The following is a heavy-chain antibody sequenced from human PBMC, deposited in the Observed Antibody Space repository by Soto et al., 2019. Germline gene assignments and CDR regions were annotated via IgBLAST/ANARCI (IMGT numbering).Heavy chain of an antibody. Sequence: SETLSLTCTVSGDSISSSNYYWGWIRQPPGKGLEWIGSIYYSGSTYYNPSLKSRVTISVDTSKNQFSLKLSSVTAADTAVSYCARLPRTDYNFWSGFLWGLGTLVTVS. CDR1: GDSISSSNYY. CDR3: ARLPRTDYNFWSGFL. D-gene: IGHD3-3*01. J-gene: IGHJ4*02. V-gene: IGHV4-39*01. CDR2: IYYSGST.